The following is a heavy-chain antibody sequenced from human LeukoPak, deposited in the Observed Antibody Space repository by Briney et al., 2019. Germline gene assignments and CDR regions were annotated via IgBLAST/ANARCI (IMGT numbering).Heavy chain of an antibody. CDR3: ARESRAAYSSLFDY. CDR2: IYTSGST. Sequence: SETLSLTCTVSGGSISSYYWSWIRQPAGKGLEWIGRIYTSGSTNYNPSLKSRVTMSVDTSKNQFSLKLSSVTAADTAVYYCARESRAAYSSLFDYWGQGTLVTVSS. V-gene: IGHV4-4*07. CDR1: GGSISSYY. D-gene: IGHD6-13*01. J-gene: IGHJ4*02.